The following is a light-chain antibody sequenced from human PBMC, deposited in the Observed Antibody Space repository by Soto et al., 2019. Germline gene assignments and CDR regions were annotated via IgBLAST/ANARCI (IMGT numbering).Light chain of an antibody. V-gene: IGKV3-20*01. J-gene: IGKJ3*01. CDR1: QSVSSSY. CDR2: GAS. Sequence: EMVLTQSPGTLSLSPGERATLSCRASQSVSSSYLAWYQQKPGQAPRLLIYGASSRSTGIPDRFSGSGSVTDFTLTISRPEPEDVAVYYCQQYGSSPPTFTFGPGTKVYIK. CDR3: QQYGSSPPTFT.